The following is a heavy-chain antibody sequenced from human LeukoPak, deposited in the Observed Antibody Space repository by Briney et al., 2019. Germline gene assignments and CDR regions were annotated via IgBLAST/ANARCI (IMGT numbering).Heavy chain of an antibody. CDR1: GFTFSSYG. CDR3: AKDSYSSSFFPLDY. V-gene: IGHV3-30*18. CDR2: ISYDGSNK. J-gene: IGHJ4*02. Sequence: GGSLRLSCAASGFTFSSYGMHWVRQAPGKGLEWVAVISYDGSNKYYADSVKGRFTISRDNSKNTLYLQMNSLRAEDTAVYYCAKDSYSSSFFPLDYWGQGTLVTVSS. D-gene: IGHD6-6*01.